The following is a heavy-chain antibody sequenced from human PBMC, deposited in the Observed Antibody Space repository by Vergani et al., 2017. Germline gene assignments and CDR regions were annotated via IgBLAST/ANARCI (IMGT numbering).Heavy chain of an antibody. Sequence: QVQLVQSGAEVKKPGSSVKVSCKASGGTFSSYAISWVRQAPGQGLEWMGGIIPIFGTANYAQKFQGRVTITADESTSTAYMELGSLRSEDTAVYYCARGEGYCSGGSCYPNWFDPWGQGTLVTVSS. CDR3: ARGEGYCSGGSCYPNWFDP. V-gene: IGHV1-69*01. J-gene: IGHJ5*02. D-gene: IGHD2-15*01. CDR1: GGTFSSYA. CDR2: IIPIFGTA.